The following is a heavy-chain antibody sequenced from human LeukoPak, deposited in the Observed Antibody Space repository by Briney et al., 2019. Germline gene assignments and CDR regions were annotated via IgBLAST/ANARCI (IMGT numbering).Heavy chain of an antibody. Sequence: PGTSLRLSCAASGFSFTSYGMHWVRQAPGKGLEWVALITYDGSYKYYSDSVKGRFTISSDTSKNTLYLQMNSLRAEDTAVYYCARDLSPVVRASPMGYWGQGTLVTASS. CDR2: ITYDGSYK. V-gene: IGHV3-30*03. D-gene: IGHD3-10*01. J-gene: IGHJ4*02. CDR1: GFSFTSYG. CDR3: ARDLSPVVRASPMGY.